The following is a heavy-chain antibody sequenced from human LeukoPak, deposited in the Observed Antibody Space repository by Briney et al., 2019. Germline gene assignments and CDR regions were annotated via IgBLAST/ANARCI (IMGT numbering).Heavy chain of an antibody. Sequence: GGSLRLSCAASGFTFSSYAMHWVRQAPGKGLEWVAVISYDGSNKYYADSVKGRFTISRDNSKNTLYLQMNGLRAEDTAVYYCARAPAYRSSYYFDYWGQGTLVTVSS. J-gene: IGHJ4*02. CDR3: ARAPAYRSSYYFDY. V-gene: IGHV3-30-3*01. CDR2: ISYDGSNK. D-gene: IGHD1-1*01. CDR1: GFTFSSYA.